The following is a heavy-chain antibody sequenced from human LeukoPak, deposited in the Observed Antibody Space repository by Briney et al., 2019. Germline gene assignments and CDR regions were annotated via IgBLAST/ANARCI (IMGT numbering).Heavy chain of an antibody. CDR1: GFTFSSYS. Sequence: GALRLSCAASGFTFSSYSMNWVRQAPGKGLEWVSSISSSSSYIYYADSVKGRFTISRDNAKNSMYLKMRSTRAEDTAVYYCARGGEYYDSSGYYYPEGRYFDYWGQGTLVTVSS. J-gene: IGHJ4*02. CDR3: ARGGEYYDSSGYYYPEGRYFDY. CDR2: ISSSSSYI. D-gene: IGHD3-22*01. V-gene: IGHV3-21*01.